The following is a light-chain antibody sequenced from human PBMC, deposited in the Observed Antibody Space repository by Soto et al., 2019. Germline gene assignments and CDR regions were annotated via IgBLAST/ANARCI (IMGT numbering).Light chain of an antibody. V-gene: IGKV3-11*01. CDR1: QSLSNY. CDR3: QQRSNWPLT. J-gene: IGKJ4*01. CDR2: DAS. Sequence: VLTQSPATLSLSPGERATLSCRASQSLSNYLAWYQQKPGQAPRLLIYDASNRATGIPARFSGSGSGTDFTLTTSSLEPEDFGLYYCQQRSNWPLTFGGGTKVDIK.